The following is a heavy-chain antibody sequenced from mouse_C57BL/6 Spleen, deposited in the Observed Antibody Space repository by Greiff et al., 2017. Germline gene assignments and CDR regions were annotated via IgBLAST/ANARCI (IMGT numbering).Heavy chain of an antibody. Sequence: QVQLQQPGAELVKPGASVKLSCKASGYTFTSYWMHWVKQRPGQGLEWIGMIHPNSGSTNYNEKFKSKATLTVDKSSSTAYMQLSSLTSEDSAVYYCAKTWDAWYFDVWGTGTTVTVSA. D-gene: IGHD4-1*01. CDR2: IHPNSGST. V-gene: IGHV1-64*01. J-gene: IGHJ1*03. CDR1: GYTFTSYW. CDR3: AKTWDAWYFDV.